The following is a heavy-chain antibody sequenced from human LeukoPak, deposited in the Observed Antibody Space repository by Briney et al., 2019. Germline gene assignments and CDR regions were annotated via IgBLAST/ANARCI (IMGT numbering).Heavy chain of an antibody. D-gene: IGHD3-3*01. CDR1: AFTFRSFW. CDR2: IKQDGREK. CDR3: ARAVERFLEWLPANYFDY. J-gene: IGHJ4*02. V-gene: IGHV3-7*01. Sequence: GRCLRLSCAVSAFTFRSFWMRWVRPPPGKVREWVANIKQDGREKHYMDSVKGRFTIYRDNAKTSLYLQMNGQRAEDTAVYYCARAVERFLEWLPANYFDYWGQGTLVTVSS.